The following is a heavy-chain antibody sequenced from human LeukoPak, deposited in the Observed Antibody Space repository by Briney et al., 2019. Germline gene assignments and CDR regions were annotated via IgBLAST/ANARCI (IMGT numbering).Heavy chain of an antibody. V-gene: IGHV3-7*01. CDR3: ATRVSSMARTF. J-gene: IGHJ4*02. Sequence: GGSLRLSCAASGFIFSDYWMNWVRQVAGKGLEWVANINEVGTKEDYVDSVRGRFTISRDNTKNTLYLQMNSLRAEDTALYYCATRVSSMARTFWGQRTLVTVSS. CDR1: GFIFSDYW. CDR2: INEVGTKE. D-gene: IGHD3-10*01.